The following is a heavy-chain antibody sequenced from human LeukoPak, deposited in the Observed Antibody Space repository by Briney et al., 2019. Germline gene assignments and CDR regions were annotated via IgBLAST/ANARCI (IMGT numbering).Heavy chain of an antibody. CDR3: ARDGGKSSVRYFGL. CDR2: INHSGNT. D-gene: IGHD6-6*01. J-gene: IGHJ2*01. CDR1: GGSFSGYY. Sequence: SSETLSLTCAVYGGSFSGYYWTWIRQPPGKGLEWIGEINHSGNTNYNPSLKSRVTISVDTSKTQFSLKLTSVTAADTAVYYCARDGGKSSVRYFGLWGRGTLVTVSS. V-gene: IGHV4-34*01.